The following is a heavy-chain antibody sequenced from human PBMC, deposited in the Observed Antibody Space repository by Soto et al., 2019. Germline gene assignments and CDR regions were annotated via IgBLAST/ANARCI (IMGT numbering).Heavy chain of an antibody. Sequence: SVKVSCKASGGTFSSYAISWVRQAPGQGLEWMGGIIPIFGTANYAQKFQGRVTITADESTSTAYMELSSLRSEDTAVYYCARERDGYIYWFDPWGQGNLVTVSS. D-gene: IGHD5-12*01. V-gene: IGHV1-69*13. CDR3: ARERDGYIYWFDP. J-gene: IGHJ5*02. CDR1: GGTFSSYA. CDR2: IIPIFGTA.